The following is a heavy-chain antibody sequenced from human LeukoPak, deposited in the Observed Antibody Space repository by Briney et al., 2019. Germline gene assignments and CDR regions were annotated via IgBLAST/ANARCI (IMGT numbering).Heavy chain of an antibody. CDR3: ARAEVLLWFGESPGAEYFQH. CDR1: GFTFSSYN. CDR2: ISTRGSYI. J-gene: IGHJ1*01. D-gene: IGHD3-10*01. Sequence: TGGSLRLSCAASGFTFSSYNMNWVRQAPGKGLEWVSSISTRGSYIYYADSVKGRFTISRDNAKNPLYLQMNSLRAEDTAVYYCARAEVLLWFGESPGAEYFQHWGQGTLVTVSS. V-gene: IGHV3-21*01.